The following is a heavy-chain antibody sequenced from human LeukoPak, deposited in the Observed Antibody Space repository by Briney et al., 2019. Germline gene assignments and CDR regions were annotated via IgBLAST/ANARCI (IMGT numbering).Heavy chain of an antibody. Sequence: SSETLSLTCTVSGCSISSYYWSWIRQPAGKGLEWIGRIHTSGSANYNPSLKSRVTMSVDTSKNQFSLKLSSVTAADTAVYYCARDTYYYGSGTRFDYWGQGTLVTVSS. CDR2: IHTSGSA. V-gene: IGHV4-4*07. CDR1: GCSISSYY. J-gene: IGHJ4*02. CDR3: ARDTYYYGSGTRFDY. D-gene: IGHD3-10*01.